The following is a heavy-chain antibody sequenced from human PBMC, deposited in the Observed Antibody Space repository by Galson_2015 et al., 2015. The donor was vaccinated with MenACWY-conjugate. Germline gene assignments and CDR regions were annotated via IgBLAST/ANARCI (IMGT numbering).Heavy chain of an antibody. Sequence: SLRLSCAASGFTFSSYGMHWVRQAPGKGLEWVAVIWYDGSNKYYADSVKGRFTISRDNSKNTLYLQMNSLRAEDTAVYYCARPMATTILGYFDLWGRGTLVTVSS. D-gene: IGHD5-24*01. J-gene: IGHJ2*01. CDR3: ARPMATTILGYFDL. V-gene: IGHV3-33*01. CDR2: IWYDGSNK. CDR1: GFTFSSYG.